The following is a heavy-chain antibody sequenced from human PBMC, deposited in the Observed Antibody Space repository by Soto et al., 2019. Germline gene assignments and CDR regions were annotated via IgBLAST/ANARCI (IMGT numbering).Heavy chain of an antibody. D-gene: IGHD2-21*01. Sequence: SETLSLTCSVSSGSINSGGYYWSWIRQHPGKGLEWIGYIYYSGSTYYNPSLKSRLIISIDTSRNHFSLELSSVTAADTAVYYCARLVENCAYRAGLDVWGQGTTVTVSS. CDR2: IYYSGST. CDR3: ARLVENCAYRAGLDV. CDR1: SGSINSGGYY. J-gene: IGHJ6*02. V-gene: IGHV4-31*02.